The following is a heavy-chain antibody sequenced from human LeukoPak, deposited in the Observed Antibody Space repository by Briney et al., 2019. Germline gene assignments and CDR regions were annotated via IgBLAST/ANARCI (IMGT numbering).Heavy chain of an antibody. V-gene: IGHV1-18*01. CDR1: GYTFTSYG. Sequence: ASVKVSCKASGYTFTSYGISWVRQAPGQGLEWIGWISAYNGNTNYAQKLQGRVTMTTDTSTSTAYMELRSLRYDDTAVYYCARDFVGYYYDSSGSRGAFDIWGQGTMVTVSS. D-gene: IGHD3-22*01. J-gene: IGHJ3*02. CDR3: ARDFVGYYYDSSGSRGAFDI. CDR2: ISAYNGNT.